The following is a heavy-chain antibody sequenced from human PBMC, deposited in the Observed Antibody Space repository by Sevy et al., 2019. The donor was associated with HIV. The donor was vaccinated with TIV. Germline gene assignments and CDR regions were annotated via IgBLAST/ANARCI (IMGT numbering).Heavy chain of an antibody. J-gene: IGHJ4*02. V-gene: IGHV4-4*07. D-gene: IGHD5-12*01. CDR1: GGSISSYS. CDR2: IYTSGST. Sequence: SETLSLTCTVSGGSISSYSWSWIRQPAGKGLEWIGRIYTSGSTNYNPSLKSRVTMSVDTSKNQFSLKLFSVTAADMAVYYCARDEGDGYNYFDYWGQGTLVTVSS. CDR3: ARDEGDGYNYFDY.